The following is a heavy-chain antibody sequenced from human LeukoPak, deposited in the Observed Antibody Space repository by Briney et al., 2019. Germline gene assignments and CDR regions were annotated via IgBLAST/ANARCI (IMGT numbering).Heavy chain of an antibody. CDR1: GFIFSKYG. CDR3: ARLILPGVPTRGYFDS. D-gene: IGHD2-8*01. V-gene: IGHV3-23*01. CDR2: MALNGGDT. J-gene: IGHJ4*02. Sequence: GGSLRLSCAVSGFIFSKYGMTWLRQAPGKGLEWVSGMALNGGDTDYADSVRGRFTISRDNFQNSLYLQMNSLRAEDTAVYYCARLILPGVPTRGYFDSWGQGTLVTVSS.